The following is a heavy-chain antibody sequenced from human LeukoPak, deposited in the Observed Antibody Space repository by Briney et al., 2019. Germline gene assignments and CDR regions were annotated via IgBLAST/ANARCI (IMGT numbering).Heavy chain of an antibody. V-gene: IGHV3-7*01. D-gene: IGHD3-16*02. CDR3: ARWFLPGELSRYNWFDP. CDR2: IKQDGSEK. CDR1: GFTFSSYW. J-gene: IGHJ5*02. Sequence: GGSLRLSCAASGFTFSSYWMSWVRQAPGKGLGWVANIKQDGSEKYYVDSVKGRFTISRDNAKNSLYLQMNSLRAEDTAVYYCARWFLPGELSRYNWFDPWGQGTLVTVSS.